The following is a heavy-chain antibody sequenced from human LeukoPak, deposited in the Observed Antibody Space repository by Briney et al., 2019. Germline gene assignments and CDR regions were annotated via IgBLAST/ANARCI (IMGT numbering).Heavy chain of an antibody. Sequence: PGGSLRLSCGASGFTFGSCAMSWVRQAPGKGLEWVSSISSSSSYIYYADSVKGRFTISRDNAKNSLYLKMNSLRAEDTAVYYCARGPRGYYDSSGYPNWGQGTLVTVSS. V-gene: IGHV3-21*04. J-gene: IGHJ4*02. CDR3: ARGPRGYYDSSGYPN. CDR2: ISSSSSYI. D-gene: IGHD3-22*01. CDR1: GFTFGSCA.